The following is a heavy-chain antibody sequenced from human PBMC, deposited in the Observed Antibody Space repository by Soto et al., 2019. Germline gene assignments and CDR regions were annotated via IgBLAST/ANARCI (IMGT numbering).Heavy chain of an antibody. V-gene: IGHV5-51*01. J-gene: IGHJ4*02. D-gene: IGHD2-21*02. CDR3: ARLKHSAFPFKTGGYYYFDY. Sequence: HGESLKISCKGSEYSFSSQWIAWVRQTPGKGLEWMGIIWPGDSESRYSPSFQGQVTISADKSITTAYLQWTSLKASDTAMYYCARLKHSAFPFKTGGYYYFDYWGQGTLVTVSS. CDR2: IWPGDSES. CDR1: EYSFSSQW.